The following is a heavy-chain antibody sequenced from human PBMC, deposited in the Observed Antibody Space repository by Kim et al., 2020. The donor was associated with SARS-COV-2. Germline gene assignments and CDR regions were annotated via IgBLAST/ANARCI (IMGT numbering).Heavy chain of an antibody. CDR2: ISSSGSTI. Sequence: GGSLRLSCAASGFTFSSYEMNWVRQAPGKGLEWVSYISSSGSTIYYADSVKGRFTISRDNAKNSLYLQMNSLRAEDTAVYYCARGVYDFWSGHVDYWGQGTLVTVSS. D-gene: IGHD3-3*01. J-gene: IGHJ4*02. CDR3: ARGVYDFWSGHVDY. CDR1: GFTFSSYE. V-gene: IGHV3-48*03.